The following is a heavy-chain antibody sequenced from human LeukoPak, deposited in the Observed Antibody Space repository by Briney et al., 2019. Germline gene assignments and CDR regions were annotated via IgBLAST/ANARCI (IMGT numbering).Heavy chain of an antibody. J-gene: IGHJ4*02. Sequence: ASVKVSCKASGYTFTSYYMHWVRQAPGQGLEWMGTINPSGGYTSYAQKLQGRVTMTRDTSTSTVYMEMSSLRSEDTALNYCAREGGSSSWYDYWGQGTLVTVSS. CDR1: GYTFTSYY. V-gene: IGHV1-46*04. D-gene: IGHD6-13*01. CDR3: AREGGSSSWYDY. CDR2: INPSGGYT.